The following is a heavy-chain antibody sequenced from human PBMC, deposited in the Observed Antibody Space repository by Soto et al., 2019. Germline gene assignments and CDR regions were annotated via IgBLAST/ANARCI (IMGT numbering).Heavy chain of an antibody. Sequence: SETLSLTCTVSGGSISSYYWSWIRQPPGKGLEWIGYIYYSGGTNYNPSLKSRVTISVDTSKNQFSLKLSSVTAADTAVYYCASGSYLPKYYYYYGMDVWGQGTTVTVSS. J-gene: IGHJ6*02. CDR2: IYYSGGT. CDR3: ASGSYLPKYYYYYGMDV. CDR1: GGSISSYY. V-gene: IGHV4-59*01. D-gene: IGHD1-26*01.